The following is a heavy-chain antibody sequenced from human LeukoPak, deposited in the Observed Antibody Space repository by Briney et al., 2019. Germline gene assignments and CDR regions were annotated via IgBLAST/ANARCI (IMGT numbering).Heavy chain of an antibody. V-gene: IGHV4-30-2*01. CDR1: GGSISSGGYY. J-gene: IGHJ4*02. CDR2: IYHSGST. CDR3: AREGESGYIFDY. D-gene: IGHD3-16*01. Sequence: KASETLSLTCTVSGGSISSGGYYWSWIRQPPGKGLEWIGYIYHSGSTYYNPSLKSRVTISVDTSKNQFSLKLSSVTAADTAVYYCAREGESGYIFDYWGQGTLVTVSS.